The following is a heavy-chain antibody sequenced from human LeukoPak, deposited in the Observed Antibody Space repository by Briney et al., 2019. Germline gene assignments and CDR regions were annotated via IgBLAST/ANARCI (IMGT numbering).Heavy chain of an antibody. CDR2: INHSGST. J-gene: IGHJ4*02. V-gene: IGHV4-34*01. Sequence: SETLSLTCAVYGGSFSGYYWSWIRQPPGKGLEWIGEINHSGSTNYNPSLKSRVTISVDTSKNQFSLKLSSVTAEDTAVYYCARDRGGDYWGQGTLVTVSS. CDR3: ARDRGGDY. CDR1: GGSFSGYY.